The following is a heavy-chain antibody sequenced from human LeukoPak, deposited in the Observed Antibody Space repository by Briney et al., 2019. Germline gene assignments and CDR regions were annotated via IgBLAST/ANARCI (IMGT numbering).Heavy chain of an antibody. V-gene: IGHV3-11*04. CDR2: ISSSGSTI. Sequence: GGSLRLSCAASGFTISNAWMSWVRQAPGKGLEWVSYISSSGSTIYYADSVKGRFTISRDNAKNSLYLQMNSLRAEDTAVYYCASHHTHLELDGFDYWGQGTLVTVSS. CDR1: GFTISNAW. D-gene: IGHD1-1*01. J-gene: IGHJ4*02. CDR3: ASHHTHLELDGFDY.